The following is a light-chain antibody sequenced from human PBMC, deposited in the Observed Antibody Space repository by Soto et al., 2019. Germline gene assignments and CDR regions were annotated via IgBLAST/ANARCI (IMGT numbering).Light chain of an antibody. CDR3: QQYNNWPPGT. V-gene: IGKV3-15*01. J-gene: IGKJ1*01. CDR1: QSVSSN. Sequence: QSPATLSVNTGERATLSCRASQSVSSNLAWYQQKPGQAPRLLIYGASTRATGIPARFSGSGSGTEFTLTVSSLQSEDFAIYYCQQYNNWPPGTFGQGS. CDR2: GAS.